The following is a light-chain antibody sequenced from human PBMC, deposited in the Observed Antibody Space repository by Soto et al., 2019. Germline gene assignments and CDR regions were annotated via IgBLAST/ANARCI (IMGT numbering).Light chain of an antibody. Sequence: ETVLTQSPATLSLSPGERATLSCRASRSISTYLAWYQQKPGQAPRLLIYEALNRATGIPARFSGSGSGTDFTLTISSLEPEDFEVYYCQQRNNWPLTFGGGTKVDSK. CDR3: QQRNNWPLT. V-gene: IGKV3-11*01. CDR2: EAL. CDR1: RSISTY. J-gene: IGKJ4*02.